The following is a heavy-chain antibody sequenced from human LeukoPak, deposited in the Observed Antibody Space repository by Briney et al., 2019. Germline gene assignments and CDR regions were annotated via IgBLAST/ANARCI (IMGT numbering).Heavy chain of an antibody. V-gene: IGHV3-23*01. CDR3: AKDNKKLLRGIDY. CDR1: GFTLSSYA. CDR2: IRGSGGST. D-gene: IGHD1-26*01. J-gene: IGHJ4*02. Sequence: GGSLRLSCAASGFTLSSYAMSWVRQAPGKGLEWVSAIRGSGGSTYYADSVKGRFTISRDNSKNTLYLQMNSLRAENTAVYYCAKDNKKLLRGIDYWGQGTLVTVSS.